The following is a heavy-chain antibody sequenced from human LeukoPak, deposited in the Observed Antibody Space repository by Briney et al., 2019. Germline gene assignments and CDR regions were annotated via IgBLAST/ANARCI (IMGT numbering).Heavy chain of an antibody. Sequence: GGSLRLSCATSGFSFTDYPMNWVRQAPGKGLEGVSNIRTSAEGANYAYYADSVKGRVTISRDDAKNTLYLHRNSLRDDDTAVYYCASDQRYAFDYWGQGILVTVSS. CDR2: IRTSAEGANYA. CDR1: GFSFTDYP. CDR3: ASDQRYAFDY. J-gene: IGHJ4*02. V-gene: IGHV3-48*02. D-gene: IGHD3-9*01.